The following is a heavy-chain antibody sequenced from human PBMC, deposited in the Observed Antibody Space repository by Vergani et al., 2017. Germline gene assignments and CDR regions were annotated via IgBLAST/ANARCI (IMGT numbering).Heavy chain of an antibody. CDR2: INAGNGNT. J-gene: IGHJ6*02. CDR3: ARGLSVYWNYVPQHKPQHPYYYYYGMDV. CDR1: GYTFTSYA. Sequence: QVQLVQSGAEVKKPGASVKVSCKASGYTFTSYAMHWVRQAPGQRLEWMGWINAGNGNTKYSQKFQGRVTITRDTSASTAYMELSSLRSDDTAVYYCARGLSVYWNYVPQHKPQHPYYYYYGMDVWGQGTTVTVSS. D-gene: IGHD1-7*01. V-gene: IGHV1-3*01.